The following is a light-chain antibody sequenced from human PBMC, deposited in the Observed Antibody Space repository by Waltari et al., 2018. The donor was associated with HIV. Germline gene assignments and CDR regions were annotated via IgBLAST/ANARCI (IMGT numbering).Light chain of an antibody. V-gene: IGLV1-40*01. CDR2: DNS. J-gene: IGLJ2*01. CDR3: QSFDSGLTAVV. Sequence: QSVLTQPPSVSGAPGQRVSISCTGSSSNLGAGFDAQWYQQLPGAAPGLLIYDNSQRPSGVPGRFSGSRSGTSASLAITGLQADDEADYDCQSFDSGLTAVVFGGGTKLTVL. CDR1: SSNLGAGFD.